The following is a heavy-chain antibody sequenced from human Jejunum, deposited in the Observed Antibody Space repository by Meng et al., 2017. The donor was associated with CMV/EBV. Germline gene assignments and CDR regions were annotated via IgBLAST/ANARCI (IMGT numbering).Heavy chain of an antibody. CDR2: IYYSGST. V-gene: IGHV4-39*01. CDR3: ASPLGILGIVDL. Sequence: PQPQESGPGLVKPSETLSLTCTVSGGSISSSSYYWGWIRQPPGKGLEWIGSIYYSGSTYYNPSLKSRVTISVDTSKNQFSLKLSSVTAADTAVYYCASPLGILGIVDLWGRGTLVTVSS. J-gene: IGHJ2*01. CDR1: GGSISSSSYY. D-gene: IGHD7-27*01.